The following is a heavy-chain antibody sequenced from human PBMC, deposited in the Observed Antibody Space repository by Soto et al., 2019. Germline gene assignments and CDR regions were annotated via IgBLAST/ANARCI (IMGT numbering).Heavy chain of an antibody. CDR1: GDSVSSNSAA. D-gene: IGHD2-15*01. CDR2: TYYRSKWYN. V-gene: IGHV6-1*01. Sequence: SQTLSLTCAISGDSVSSNSAAWNWIRQSPSRGLEWLGRTYYRSKWYNDYAVSVKSRITINPDTSKNQFSLQLNSVTPEDTAVYYCAREGPGVVVAENYYYMDVWGKGTTVTVSS. CDR3: AREGPGVVVAENYYYMDV. J-gene: IGHJ6*03.